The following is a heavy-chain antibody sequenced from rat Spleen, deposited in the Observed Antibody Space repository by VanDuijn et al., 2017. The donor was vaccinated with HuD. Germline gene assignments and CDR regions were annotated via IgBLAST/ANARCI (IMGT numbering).Heavy chain of an antibody. CDR3: GRDNNYKAY. CDR1: FYSITSSYR. J-gene: IGHJ2*01. V-gene: IGHV3-3*01. CDR2: LDSAGST. D-gene: IGHD1-10*01. Sequence: EVQLQESGPGLVKPSQSLSLTCSVTFYSITSSYRWSWVRKFPRNKLEWMGYLDSAGSTNYNPSHKSRISITRDTSQNQFFLQVNSVTTDDTATYYCGRDNNYKAYWGQGVMVTVSS.